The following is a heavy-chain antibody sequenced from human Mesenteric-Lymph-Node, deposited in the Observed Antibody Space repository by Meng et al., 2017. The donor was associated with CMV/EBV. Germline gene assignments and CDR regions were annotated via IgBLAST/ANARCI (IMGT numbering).Heavy chain of an antibody. D-gene: IGHD2-2*01. J-gene: IGHJ5*02. CDR1: GYTFTDYD. CDR3: ALIGYCSSTSCSPPNWFDP. Sequence: ASVKVSCKASGYTFTDYDINWLRQAPGQGLEWMGWINPNSGGTNYAQKFQGRVTMTRDTSISTAYMELSRLRSDDTAEYYCALIGYCSSTSCSPPNWFDPWGQGTLVTVSS. V-gene: IGHV1-2*02. CDR2: INPNSGGT.